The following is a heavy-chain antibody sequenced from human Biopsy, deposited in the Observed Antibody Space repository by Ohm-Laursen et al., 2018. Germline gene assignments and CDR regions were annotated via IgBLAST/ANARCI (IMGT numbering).Heavy chain of an antibody. V-gene: IGHV1-2*02. Sequence: ASVKVSCKASSYTFTDYNIHWMRQAPGQGLEWLGYINCKTGATNYAQKFQGTVTMTRDTSISTAYLALGSLRSADTAIYYCARDPLNGHKHFDYWGQGTLVTVSS. J-gene: IGHJ4*02. CDR1: SYTFTDYN. D-gene: IGHD2-8*01. CDR2: INCKTGAT. CDR3: ARDPLNGHKHFDY.